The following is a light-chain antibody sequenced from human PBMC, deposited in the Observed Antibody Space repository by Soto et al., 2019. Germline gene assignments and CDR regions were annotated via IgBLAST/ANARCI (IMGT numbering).Light chain of an antibody. J-gene: IGKJ1*01. Sequence: IRSTQSPCTLSLSPGERTTLSCRASHSVSTSLAWYQQKPGQAPRLLIYDASKGATGIPARFSGSGSGTEFTLTISRLQPDDFATYYCKQYISYSFGQGTKVDIK. V-gene: IGKV3-11*01. CDR2: DAS. CDR3: KQYISYS. CDR1: HSVSTS.